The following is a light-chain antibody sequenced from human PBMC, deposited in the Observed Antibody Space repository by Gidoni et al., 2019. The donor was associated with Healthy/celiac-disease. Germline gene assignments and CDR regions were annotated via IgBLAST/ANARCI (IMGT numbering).Light chain of an antibody. V-gene: IGKV3-11*01. J-gene: IGKJ5*01. CDR2: DAS. CDR3: QQRSNWPGIT. Sequence: EIVFTQSPATLSLSPGERATLSCRASQSVSSYLAWYQQKPGQAPRLLIYDASNRATGIPARFSGSVSGTDFTLSISSLEPEDFAVYYCQQRSNWPGITFGQGTRLEIK. CDR1: QSVSSY.